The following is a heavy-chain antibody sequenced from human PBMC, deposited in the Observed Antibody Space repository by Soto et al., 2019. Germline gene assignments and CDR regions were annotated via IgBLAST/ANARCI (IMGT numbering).Heavy chain of an antibody. CDR1: GFTFSSYG. CDR3: ARDRGKLELDY. V-gene: IGHV3-33*01. Sequence: GGSLRLSCAASGFTFSSYGMHWVRQAPGKGLEWVAVIWYDGSNKYYADSVKGRFTISRDNSKNTLYLQMNSLRAEDTAVYYCARDRGKLELDYWGQGTLVTVSS. J-gene: IGHJ4*02. CDR2: IWYDGSNK. D-gene: IGHD1-1*01.